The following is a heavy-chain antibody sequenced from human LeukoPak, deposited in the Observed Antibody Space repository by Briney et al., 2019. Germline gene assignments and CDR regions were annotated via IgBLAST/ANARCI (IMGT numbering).Heavy chain of an antibody. D-gene: IGHD3-10*01. CDR3: AKDVSALTYNASWPGPGF. CDR1: GFTFRTYG. J-gene: IGHJ4*02. V-gene: IGHV3-30*18. Sequence: GGSLRLSCAASGFTFRTYGMPWVRQAPGKGLEWVAVISYDGDPKFYADSVKGRFTIPRDNSKNTLYLHLNSLRAEDTAIYYCAKDVSALTYNASWPGPGFWGQGTLVSVSS. CDR2: ISYDGDPK.